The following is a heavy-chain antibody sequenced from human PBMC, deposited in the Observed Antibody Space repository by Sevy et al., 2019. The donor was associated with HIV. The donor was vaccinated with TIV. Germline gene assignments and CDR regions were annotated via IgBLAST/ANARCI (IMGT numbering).Heavy chain of an antibody. V-gene: IGHV3-23*01. CDR2: IRGSGGGT. CDR3: AKGTTVTRYYAFDI. D-gene: IGHD4-17*01. CDR1: GFTFSGYA. J-gene: IGHJ3*02. Sequence: GGSLRLSCAASGFTFSGYAMSWVRQAPGKGLEWVSAIRGSGGGTYYADSVKGRFTISRDNSKNTLYLQMNSLRAEDTAVYYCAKGTTVTRYYAFDIWGQGTMVTVSS.